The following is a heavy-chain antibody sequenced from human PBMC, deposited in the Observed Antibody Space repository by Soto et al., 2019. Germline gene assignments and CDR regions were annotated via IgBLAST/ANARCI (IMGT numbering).Heavy chain of an antibody. Sequence: ASVKVSCKASGYTFTGHYMHWVRQAPGQGLEWMGWINPNSGGTNYAQKFQGWVTMTRDTSISTAYMELSRLTSNDTAVYYCATGSDSDYEYTALGSWGQGTLVTVSS. J-gene: IGHJ5*02. CDR3: ATGSDSDYEYTALGS. V-gene: IGHV1-2*04. D-gene: IGHD5-12*01. CDR1: GYTFTGHY. CDR2: INPNSGGT.